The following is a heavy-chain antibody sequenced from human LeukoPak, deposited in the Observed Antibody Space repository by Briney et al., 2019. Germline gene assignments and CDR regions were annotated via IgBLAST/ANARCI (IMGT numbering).Heavy chain of an antibody. D-gene: IGHD3-3*01. V-gene: IGHV5-51*01. Sequence: GASLKISCKGSGYSFTSYWIGWVRPLPGKGLEWMGIIYPGDSDTRYSPSFQGQVTISADKSISTAYLQWSSLKASDTAMYYRARQGRDITIFGVVIGRVDYWGQGTLVTVSS. J-gene: IGHJ4*02. CDR2: IYPGDSDT. CDR1: GYSFTSYW. CDR3: ARQGRDITIFGVVIGRVDY.